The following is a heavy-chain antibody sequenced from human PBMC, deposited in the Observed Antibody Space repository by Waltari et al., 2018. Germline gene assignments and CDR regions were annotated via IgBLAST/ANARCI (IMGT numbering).Heavy chain of an antibody. CDR1: GFTFSAYG. CDR2: ILSDGSKK. V-gene: IGHV3-30*02. D-gene: IGHD4-17*01. CDR3: AKGLGVTNNDGFHV. J-gene: IGHJ3*01. Sequence: QVQLVESGGGVVRPGGSRRLSCAASGFTFSAYGLPWVRQAPGKGLEWLASILSDGSKKYFADSVKGRFTISRDNSKNTLYLQMNSLRAEDTAVYYCAKGLGVTNNDGFHVWGQGTMVTVSS.